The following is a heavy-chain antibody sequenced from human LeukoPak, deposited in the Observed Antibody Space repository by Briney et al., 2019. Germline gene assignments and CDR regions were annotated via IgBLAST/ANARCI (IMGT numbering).Heavy chain of an antibody. CDR1: RLTSSTYT. Sequence: GGSLRLSCGASRLTSSTYTMNWVRQAPGKGLEWVSHIAGRSDSIYYADSVRGRFTISRDKAKNSLHLQMNSLRAEDTAVYYCARDRQWLVTDRPTPDYWGQGTLVTVSS. V-gene: IGHV3-21*05. J-gene: IGHJ4*02. CDR3: ARDRQWLVTDRPTPDY. CDR2: IAGRSDSI. D-gene: IGHD6-19*01.